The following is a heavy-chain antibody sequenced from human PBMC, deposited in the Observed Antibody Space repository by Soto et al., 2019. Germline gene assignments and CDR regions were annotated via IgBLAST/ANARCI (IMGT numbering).Heavy chain of an antibody. CDR2: MSYDGSNK. CDR1: GFTVSTYS. Sequence: PVGPLRHSCAASGFTVSTYSMHWVRQAPGKGLECVALMSYDGSNKYYAGSVKGRFTISRDNSKNTLYLQMNSLRAEDTAVYYCARGTYYDILTGYSPLDYWGQGTLVTVS. CDR3: ARGTYYDILTGYSPLDY. V-gene: IGHV3-30*04. J-gene: IGHJ4*02. D-gene: IGHD3-9*01.